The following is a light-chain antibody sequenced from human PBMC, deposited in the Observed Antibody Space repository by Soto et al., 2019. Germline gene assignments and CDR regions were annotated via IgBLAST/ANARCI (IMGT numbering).Light chain of an antibody. Sequence: DIQMTQSPSTLSASVGDRGTITCRASQSISSWLAWYQQKPGKAPKLLIYAASSLQSRVPSRFSGSGSGTDFPLTISTLQPEDFATYSSQQSYSTPLTFGPGTKVDLK. CDR3: QQSYSTPLT. CDR1: QSISSW. CDR2: AAS. V-gene: IGKV1-39*01. J-gene: IGKJ3*01.